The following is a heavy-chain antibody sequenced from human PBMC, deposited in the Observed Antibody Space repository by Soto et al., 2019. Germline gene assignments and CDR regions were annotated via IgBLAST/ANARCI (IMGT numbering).Heavy chain of an antibody. J-gene: IGHJ4*02. CDR2: IDNGGGT. D-gene: IGHD3-3*01. Sequence: AETLSLTCAVPGVSISNDFFNWVRQPAGKGLEWIGRIDNGGGTNYNPSVKSRITMSADTSRNQISLHLNSVTAADTAVYYCAREGHDSWSGPFDYWGQGALVTVSS. CDR1: GVSISNDF. V-gene: IGHV4-4*07. CDR3: AREGHDSWSGPFDY.